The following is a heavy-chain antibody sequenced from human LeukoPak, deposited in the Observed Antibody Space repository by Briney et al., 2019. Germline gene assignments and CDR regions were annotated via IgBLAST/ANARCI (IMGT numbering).Heavy chain of an antibody. D-gene: IGHD2-15*01. CDR3: ARVNFRIRGYYYYYYGMDV. J-gene: IGHJ6*02. CDR1: GYTFTSYY. Sequence: ASVKVSCKASGYTFTSYYMHWVRQAPGQGLEWMGIINPSGGSTSYAQKFQSRVTMTRDTSTSTVYMELSSLRSEDTAVYYCARVNFRIRGYYYYYYGMDVWGQGTTVTVSS. CDR2: INPSGGST. V-gene: IGHV1-46*01.